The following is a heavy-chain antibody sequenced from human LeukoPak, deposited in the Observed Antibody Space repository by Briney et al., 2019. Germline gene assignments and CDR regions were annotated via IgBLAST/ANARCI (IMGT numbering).Heavy chain of an antibody. J-gene: IGHJ6*02. CDR3: ARGWYCSSTSCYMGYGMDV. V-gene: IGHV4-59*01. D-gene: IGHD2-2*02. Sequence: PSETPSLTCTVSGGSISSYYWSWIRQPPGKGLEWIGYIYYSGSTNYNPSLKSRVTISVDTSKNQFSLKLSSVTAADTAVYYCARGWYCSSTSCYMGYGMDVWGQGTTVTVSS. CDR1: GGSISSYY. CDR2: IYYSGST.